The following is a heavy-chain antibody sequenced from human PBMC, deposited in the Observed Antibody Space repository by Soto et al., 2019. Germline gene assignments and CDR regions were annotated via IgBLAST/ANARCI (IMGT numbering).Heavy chain of an antibody. V-gene: IGHV4-39*01. D-gene: IGHD5-18*01. CDR3: ARQLMVTLGFWYFDL. CDR1: GGSISSSSYY. J-gene: IGHJ2*01. CDR2: IYYTGST. Sequence: SETLSLTCIVSGGSISSSSYYWGWIRQPPGKGLEWIGSIYYTGSTFYNPSLKSRVTISVDTSENQFSLKLRSVTAADTAVYYCARQLMVTLGFWYFDLWGRGPLVTVSS.